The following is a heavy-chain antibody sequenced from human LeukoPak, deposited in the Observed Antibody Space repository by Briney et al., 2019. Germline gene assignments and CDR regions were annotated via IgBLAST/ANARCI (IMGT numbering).Heavy chain of an antibody. Sequence: SETLSLTCAVYGGSFSGYYWSWIRQPPGKGLEWIGEINHSGSTNYNPSLKGRVTISVDTSKNQFSLKLSSVTAADTAVYYCARRLRGSGSYNWFDPWGQGTLVTVSS. V-gene: IGHV4-34*01. J-gene: IGHJ5*02. CDR2: INHSGST. D-gene: IGHD3-10*01. CDR3: ARRLRGSGSYNWFDP. CDR1: GGSFSGYY.